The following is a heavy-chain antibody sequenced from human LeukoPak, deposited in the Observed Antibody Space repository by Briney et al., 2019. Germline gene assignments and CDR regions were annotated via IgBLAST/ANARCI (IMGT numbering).Heavy chain of an antibody. CDR3: ARGPVITFGY. J-gene: IGHJ4*02. CDR1: GITFSSYS. D-gene: IGHD3-16*01. V-gene: IGHV3-48*01. CDR2: ISSFSGTI. Sequence: GGSLRLSCVASGITFSSYSMNWVRQAPGKGLEWVSYISSFSGTIDYADSVKGRFTISRDNAKNSLYLQMNSLRAEDTAVYYCARGPVITFGYWGQGTLVTVSS.